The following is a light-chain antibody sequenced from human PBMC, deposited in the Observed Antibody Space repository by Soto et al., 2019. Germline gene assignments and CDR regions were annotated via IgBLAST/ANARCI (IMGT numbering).Light chain of an antibody. Sequence: DIKMNQSPSSLSSSVGDRVTITCRASQTIDSSLNWYQQKPGKAPNLLIYTASTLQSGVPSRYSGSGSGTEFTITISCLQREDFATYYCQQSYSGPLAFGQGNAVEVK. CDR3: QQSYSGPLA. V-gene: IGKV1-39*01. CDR2: TAS. J-gene: IGKJ1*01. CDR1: QTIDSS.